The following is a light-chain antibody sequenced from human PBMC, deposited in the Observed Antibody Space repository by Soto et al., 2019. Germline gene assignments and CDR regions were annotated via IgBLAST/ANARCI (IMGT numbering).Light chain of an antibody. Sequence: EIVMRQSPATLAVYARERATVSCRASQSVNSNYLAWYQQKPGQAPRLLIYGISKRATDIPDRFSGSGSGTEFTLTISSLQPEDFATYYCLQHNSYPPTFGQGTKV. CDR1: QSVNSN. V-gene: IGKV3D-15*01. CDR3: LQHNSYPPT. J-gene: IGKJ1*01. CDR2: GIS.